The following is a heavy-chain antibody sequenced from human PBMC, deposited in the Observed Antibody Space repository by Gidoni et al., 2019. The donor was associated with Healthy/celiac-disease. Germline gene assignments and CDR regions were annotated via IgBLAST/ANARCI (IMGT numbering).Heavy chain of an antibody. CDR3: ARSPGYSSSLFDY. Sequence: EVQLVESGGGLVQPGGSLRLSCAASGFTFSSYWMSWVRQAPGKGLEWVANIKQDGSEKYYVDSVKGRFTISRDNAKNSLYLQMNSLRAEDTAVYYCARSPGYSSSLFDYWGQGTLVTVSS. CDR1: GFTFSSYW. CDR2: IKQDGSEK. J-gene: IGHJ4*02. D-gene: IGHD6-13*01. V-gene: IGHV3-7*04.